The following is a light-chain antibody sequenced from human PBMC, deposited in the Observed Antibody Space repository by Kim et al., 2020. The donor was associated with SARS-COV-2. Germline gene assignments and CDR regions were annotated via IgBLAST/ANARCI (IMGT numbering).Light chain of an antibody. J-gene: IGLJ2*01. Sequence: SSELTQDPAVSVALGQTVRITCQGDSLRRYYATWYQQKPGQATILVIYGKNNRPSGIPDRFSGSSSGTTTSLTITGTEAGDEADYYCNSRDSNDNVVFGG. CDR3: NSRDSNDNVV. V-gene: IGLV3-19*01. CDR2: GKN. CDR1: SLRRYY.